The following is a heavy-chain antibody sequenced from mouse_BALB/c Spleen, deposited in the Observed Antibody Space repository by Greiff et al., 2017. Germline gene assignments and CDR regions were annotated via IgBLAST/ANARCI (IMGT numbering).Heavy chain of an antibody. J-gene: IGHJ4*01. CDR3: ARSEGYPLYYYAMDY. Sequence: QVHVKQSGPELVKPGASVRISCKASGYTFTSYYIHWVKQRPGQGLEWIGWIYPGNVNTKYNEKFKGKATLTADKSSSTAYMQLSSLTSEDSAVYFCARSEGYPLYYYAMDYWGQGTSVTVSS. V-gene: IGHV1S56*01. CDR1: GYTFTSYY. CDR2: IYPGNVNT. D-gene: IGHD2-2*01.